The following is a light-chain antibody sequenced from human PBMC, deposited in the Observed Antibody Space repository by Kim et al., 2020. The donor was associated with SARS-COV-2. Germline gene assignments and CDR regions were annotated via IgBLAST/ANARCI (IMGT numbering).Light chain of an antibody. CDR1: QSLVYSDGNTY. Sequence: DVVMTQSPLSLPVTLGQPASISCRSSQSLVYSDGNTYLSWFQQRPGQSPRRLIYKVSNRDSGVPDRFSGSGSGTDFTLKISRVEAEDVGVYYCMQGTLMPRTFGQGTKLEI. CDR3: MQGTLMPRT. J-gene: IGKJ2*01. V-gene: IGKV2-30*01. CDR2: KVS.